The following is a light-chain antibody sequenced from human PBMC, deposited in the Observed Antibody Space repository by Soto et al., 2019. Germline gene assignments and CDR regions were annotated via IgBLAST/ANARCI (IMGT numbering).Light chain of an antibody. J-gene: IGKJ5*01. CDR3: QQRSNWPPIT. CDR2: DAS. CDR1: QSVSSY. V-gene: IGKV3-11*01. Sequence: EIVLTQSPATLSLSPGERATLSCRASQSVSSYLAWYQQKPGQAPRLLIYDASNRATGIPARFSGSRSGTDFTLTISSLEPEDFAVYYCQQRSNWPPITFGQGTRLEIQ.